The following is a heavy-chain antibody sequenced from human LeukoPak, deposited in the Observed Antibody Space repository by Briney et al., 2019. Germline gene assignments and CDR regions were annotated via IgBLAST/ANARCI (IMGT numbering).Heavy chain of an antibody. J-gene: IGHJ6*03. D-gene: IGHD2-21*02. CDR2: INPNSGGT. V-gene: IGHV1-2*02. CDR1: GYTFTGYY. CDR3: ARGVTARGSYYYMDV. Sequence: ASVKVSCKASGYTFTGYYMHWVRQAPGQGLEWMGWINPNSGGTNYAQKFQGRVTMARDTSISTAYMELSRLRSDDTAVYYCARGVTARGSYYYMDVWGKGTTVTISS.